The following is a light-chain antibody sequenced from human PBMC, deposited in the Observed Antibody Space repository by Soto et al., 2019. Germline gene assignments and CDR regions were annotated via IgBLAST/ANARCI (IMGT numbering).Light chain of an antibody. J-gene: IGKJ5*01. V-gene: IGKV3-11*01. CDR1: QSVSSY. CDR2: GAS. Sequence: EIVLTQSPATLPLSPGERATLSFRASQSVSSYLAWYQQKPGQAPRLLXCGASNRATGIPARFSGSGSGTDLTLTISSLETEDSAVYYCQQRSNWPSITFGQGTRLEI. CDR3: QQRSNWPSIT.